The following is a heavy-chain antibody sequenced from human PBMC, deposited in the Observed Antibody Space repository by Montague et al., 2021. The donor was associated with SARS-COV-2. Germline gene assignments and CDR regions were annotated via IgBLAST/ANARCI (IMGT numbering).Heavy chain of an antibody. CDR3: ARGRIDVNMIVVVVAGASFYMDV. D-gene: IGHD3-22*01. V-gene: IGHV4-34*01. Sequence: SETLFLTCAVYGGSFSGYHWTWIRQSPGKGLEWIGEINTSGSTNYNPSLKSRITISGGTSKNQFSLKLTSVTAADTAVYYCARGRIDVNMIVVVVAGASFYMDVWGKGTTVTVSS. CDR1: GGSFSGYH. J-gene: IGHJ6*03. CDR2: INTSGST.